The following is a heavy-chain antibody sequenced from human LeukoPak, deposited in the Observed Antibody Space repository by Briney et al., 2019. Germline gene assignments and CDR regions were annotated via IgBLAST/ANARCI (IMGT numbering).Heavy chain of an antibody. J-gene: IGHJ4*02. CDR3: ARMKQTYYYDSSATLYYFDY. CDR2: IYHSGST. CDR1: GGSISSSNW. V-gene: IGHV4-4*02. Sequence: SETLSLTCAVSGGSISSSNWWSWVRQPPGKGLEWIGEIYHSGSTNYNPSLKSRVTISVDTSKNQFSLKLSSVTAADTAVYYCARMKQTYYYDSSATLYYFDYWGQGTLVTVSS. D-gene: IGHD3-22*01.